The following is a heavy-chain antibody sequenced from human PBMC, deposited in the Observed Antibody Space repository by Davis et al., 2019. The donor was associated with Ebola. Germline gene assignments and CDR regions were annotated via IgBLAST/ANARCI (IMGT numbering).Heavy chain of an antibody. CDR3: AKDAIIAARPMGWFDP. V-gene: IGHV3-23*01. J-gene: IGHJ5*02. CDR2: ISGSGGST. Sequence: PGGSLRLSCAASGFTFSSYAMSWVRQAPGKGLEWVSAISGSGGSTYYADSVKGRFTISRDNSKNTLYLQMNSLRAEDTAVYYCAKDAIIAARPMGWFDPWGQGTLVTVSS. D-gene: IGHD6-6*01. CDR1: GFTFSSYA.